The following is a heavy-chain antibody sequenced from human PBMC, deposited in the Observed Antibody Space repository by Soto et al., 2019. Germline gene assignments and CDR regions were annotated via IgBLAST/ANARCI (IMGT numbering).Heavy chain of an antibody. D-gene: IGHD7-27*01. J-gene: IGHJ4*03. V-gene: IGHV4-31*03. CDR1: GDSIRGGGHY. CDR3: ARDTGLAPTVWGY. CDR2: VYHSGST. Sequence: QVQLQESGPGLVKPSQTLSLTCSVSGDSIRGGGHYWNWIRQFPGKGLEWIGYVYHSGSTHYNPSLRARVTISIDTSKNQFSLRLMSVTAADTALYYCARDTGLAPTVWGYWGHGTQVTVSS.